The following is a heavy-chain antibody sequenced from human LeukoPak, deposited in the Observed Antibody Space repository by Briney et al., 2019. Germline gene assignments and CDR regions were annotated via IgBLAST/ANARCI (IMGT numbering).Heavy chain of an antibody. V-gene: IGHV1-2*02. J-gene: IGHJ4*02. CDR1: GYTFTGYD. D-gene: IGHD3-10*01. CDR2: INPNSGGT. Sequence: ASVKVSCKASGYTFTGYDMHWVRQAPGQGLEWMGWINPNSGGTNYAQKFQGRVTMTRDTSISTAYMELSRLRSDDTAVYYCARDHGWFGELLHFDYWGQGTLVTVSS. CDR3: ARDHGWFGELLHFDY.